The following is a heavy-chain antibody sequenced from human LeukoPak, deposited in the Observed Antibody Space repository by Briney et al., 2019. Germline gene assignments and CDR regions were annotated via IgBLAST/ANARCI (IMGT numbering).Heavy chain of an antibody. J-gene: IGHJ4*02. Sequence: PGGSLRLSCAASGFTFSSYAMSWVRQAPGKGLEWVSAISGSGGSTYYADSVKGRFTISRDNSKNTLYLQMNSLRAEDTAVYYCAKSSGGWVIRSVFDYWGQGTLVTVSS. CDR2: ISGSGGST. V-gene: IGHV3-23*01. D-gene: IGHD2-15*01. CDR1: GFTFSSYA. CDR3: AKSSGGWVIRSVFDY.